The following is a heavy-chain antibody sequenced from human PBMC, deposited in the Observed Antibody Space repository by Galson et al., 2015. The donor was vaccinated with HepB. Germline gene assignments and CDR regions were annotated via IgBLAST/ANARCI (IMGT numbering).Heavy chain of an antibody. V-gene: IGHV1-24*01. D-gene: IGHD5-12*01. CDR2: FDPEDGET. J-gene: IGHJ4*02. Sequence: SVKVSCKVSGYTLTELPMHWVRQAPGKGLEWMGGFDPEDGETIYAQKFQARVTMTEDTSTDTAYMELSSLRTEDTAVYYCATTSGVWLRGPHRPFDYWGQGTLVTVSS. CDR1: GYTLTELP. CDR3: ATTSGVWLRGPHRPFDY.